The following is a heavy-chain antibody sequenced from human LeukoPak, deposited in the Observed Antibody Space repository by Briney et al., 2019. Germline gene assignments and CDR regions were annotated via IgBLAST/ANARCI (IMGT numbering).Heavy chain of an antibody. J-gene: IGHJ4*02. Sequence: ASVKVSCKASGYTFTSYGISWVRQAPGQGLEWMGWISAYNGNTNYAQKLQGRVTMTTDTSTSTAYMELRSLRSEDTAVYYCARGGERITIFGVVITHNDYWGQGTLVTVSS. CDR2: ISAYNGNT. D-gene: IGHD3-3*01. CDR1: GYTFTSYG. CDR3: ARGGERITIFGVVITHNDY. V-gene: IGHV1-18*01.